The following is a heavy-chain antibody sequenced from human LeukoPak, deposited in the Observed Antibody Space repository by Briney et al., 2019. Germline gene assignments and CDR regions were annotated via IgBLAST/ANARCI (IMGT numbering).Heavy chain of an antibody. D-gene: IGHD2-21*01. V-gene: IGHV3-66*01. CDR2: IYSGGST. Sequence: GGSLRLSCAASGFTVSSNYMSWVRQAPGKGLGWVSVIYSGGSTYYADSVKGRFTISRDNSKNTLYLQMNSLRAEDTAVYYCLFGVHYYYGMDVWGQGTTVTVSS. CDR3: LFGVHYYYGMDV. J-gene: IGHJ6*02. CDR1: GFTVSSNY.